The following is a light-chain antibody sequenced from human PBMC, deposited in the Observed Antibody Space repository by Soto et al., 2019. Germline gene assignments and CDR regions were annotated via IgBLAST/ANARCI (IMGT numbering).Light chain of an antibody. CDR2: GAS. CDR1: QTVSTSY. V-gene: IGKV3-20*01. J-gene: IGKJ4*01. Sequence: EIVLTQSPGTLSLSPGERATLSCRASQTVSTSYVAWYQQKPGQAPRLLIYGASSRATGIPDRFSGSGSGTDYTLTNSRLEPEDFAVYYCQQYGFSLIAFGEGTKVEI. CDR3: QQYGFSLIA.